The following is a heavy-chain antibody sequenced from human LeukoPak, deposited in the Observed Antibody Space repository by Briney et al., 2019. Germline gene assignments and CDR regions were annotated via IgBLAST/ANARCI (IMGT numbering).Heavy chain of an antibody. V-gene: IGHV4-4*07. J-gene: IGHJ4*02. D-gene: IGHD6-13*01. Sequence: PSETLSLTCTVSRASISDNYWSWSRQPAGKALEWIGRTYTSGDTNYNPSLKSRASVSVDTPKNQFYLSLRYVTAADTAVYYCTIGGASGSLAHWGPGTLVTVSS. CDR1: RASISDNY. CDR2: TYTSGDT. CDR3: TIGGASGSLAH.